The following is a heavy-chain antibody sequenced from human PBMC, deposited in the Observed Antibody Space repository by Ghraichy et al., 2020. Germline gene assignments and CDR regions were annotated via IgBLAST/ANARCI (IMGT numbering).Heavy chain of an antibody. D-gene: IGHD6-19*01. CDR1: GGSFSGYY. CDR3: ARAQWLVRSGDY. J-gene: IGHJ4*02. CDR2: INHCGST. V-gene: IGHV4-34*01. Sequence: ETLSLTCTVYGGSFSGYYWSWIRQPPGKGLEWIGEINHCGSTNYNPSLKSRVTISVDTSKNHFSLNLSSVTAADTAVYYCARAQWLVRSGDYWGQGTLVTISS.